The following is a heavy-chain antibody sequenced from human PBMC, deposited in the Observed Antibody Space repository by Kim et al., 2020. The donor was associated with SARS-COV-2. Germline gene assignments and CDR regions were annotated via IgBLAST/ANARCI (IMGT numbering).Heavy chain of an antibody. CDR2: ISSSSSYI. CDR3: ARVDRAAAAIWTYYYYYGMGV. D-gene: IGHD6-13*01. CDR1: GFTFSSYN. Sequence: GGSLRLSCAASGFTFSSYNMNWVRQAPGKGLEWVSSISSSSSYIYYADSVKGRFTISRDNAKNSLYLQMNSLRAEDTAVYYCARVDRAAAAIWTYYYYYGMGVWGQGTTVTVSS. V-gene: IGHV3-21*01. J-gene: IGHJ6*02.